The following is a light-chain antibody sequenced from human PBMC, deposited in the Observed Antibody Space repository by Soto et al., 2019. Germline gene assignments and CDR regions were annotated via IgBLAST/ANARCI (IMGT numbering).Light chain of an antibody. J-gene: IGKJ4*02. V-gene: IGKV4-1*01. CDR2: WAS. Sequence: DIVMTQSPDSLAVALGERATINCKSSQRVLYSSNNKNYLAWYQPKTGQPPKLLIYWASTRESGVPDRFSGSGSGTDFTLTISSLQAEDVAVYYCQQYYGTPPITFGRGTKVEIK. CDR3: QQYYGTPPIT. CDR1: QRVLYSSNNKNY.